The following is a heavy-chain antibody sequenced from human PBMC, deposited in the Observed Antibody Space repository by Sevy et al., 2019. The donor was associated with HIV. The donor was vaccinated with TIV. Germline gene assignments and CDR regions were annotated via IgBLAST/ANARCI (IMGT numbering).Heavy chain of an antibody. J-gene: IGHJ4*02. CDR2: ISGRGDNT. V-gene: IGHV3-23*01. CDR1: RFTFSDYA. D-gene: IGHD2-8*02. Sequence: GGSLRLSCAASRFTFSDYAMTWVRQAPGKGLEWVSTISGRGDNTYYADSVKGRFTVSRDNSKNTLYLQMDRLRAEDTAVYYCAKQQKFSTGWPFDSWGQGTLVTVSS. CDR3: AKQQKFSTGWPFDS.